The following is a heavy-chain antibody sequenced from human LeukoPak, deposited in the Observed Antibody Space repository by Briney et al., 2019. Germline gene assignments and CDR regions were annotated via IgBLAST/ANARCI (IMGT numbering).Heavy chain of an antibody. CDR3: ARGAVPWGLRNPSAFYI. V-gene: IGHV1-18*01. D-gene: IGHD4-17*01. CDR2: ISAYNGNT. Sequence: GASVKVSCKASGYTFTSYGISRVRQAPGQGLEWMGWISAYNGNTNYAQKLQGRVTMTTDTSKSPPYMELRSLRCDNTAVYDCARGAVPWGLRNPSAFYIWGQGTMASVSS. CDR1: GYTFTSYG. J-gene: IGHJ3*02.